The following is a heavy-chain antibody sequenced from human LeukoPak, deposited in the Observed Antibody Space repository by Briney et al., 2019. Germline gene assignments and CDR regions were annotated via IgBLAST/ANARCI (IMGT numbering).Heavy chain of an antibody. D-gene: IGHD3-9*01. CDR2: IIPIFGTA. CDR1: GGTFSSYA. V-gene: IGHV1-69*06. CDR3: ARERVLRYFDWSRDAFDI. Sequence: SVKVSCKASGGTFSSYAISWVRQAPGQGLEWMGGIIPIFGTANYAQKFQGRVTITADKSTSTAYMELSSLRSEDTAVYYCARERVLRYFDWSRDAFDIWGQGTMVTVSS. J-gene: IGHJ3*02.